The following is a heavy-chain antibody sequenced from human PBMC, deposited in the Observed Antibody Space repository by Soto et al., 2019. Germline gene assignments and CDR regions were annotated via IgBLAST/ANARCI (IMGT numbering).Heavy chain of an antibody. V-gene: IGHV5-51*01. CDR3: ARPSYSSSRYYGMDV. CDR2: IYPGDSDI. Sequence: PGESLKISCKGSGFSFTNYWIGWVRQMPGKGLEWMGDIYPGDSDIRYSPSFRGQVTISADKSITTAYLQWSSLKASDTAMYYCARPSYSSSRYYGMDVWGQGTTVTVSS. CDR1: GFSFTNYW. J-gene: IGHJ6*02. D-gene: IGHD6-6*01.